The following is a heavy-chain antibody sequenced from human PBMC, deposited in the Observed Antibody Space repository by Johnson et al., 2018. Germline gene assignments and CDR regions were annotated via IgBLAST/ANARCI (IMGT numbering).Heavy chain of an antibody. CDR3: AREAGYCSSTSCYPNYYYYYYYMDV. D-gene: IGHD2-2*01. CDR1: GGSFSGYY. V-gene: IGHV4-34*01. Sequence: QVQLQQWGAGLLKPSETLSLTCAVYGGSFSGYYWSWIRQPPGKGLECIGEINHSGSTNYNPSLKSRVTISVDTSKNPFSLKLSSVTAADTAVYYCAREAGYCSSTSCYPNYYYYYYYMDVWGKGTTVTVSS. CDR2: INHSGST. J-gene: IGHJ6*03.